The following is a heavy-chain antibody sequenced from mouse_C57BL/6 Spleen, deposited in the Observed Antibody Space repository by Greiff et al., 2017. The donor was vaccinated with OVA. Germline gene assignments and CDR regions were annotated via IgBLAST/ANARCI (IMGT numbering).Heavy chain of an antibody. D-gene: IGHD2-4*01. CDR2: INPNYGTT. CDR3: AKNYDYDGGDYFDY. J-gene: IGHJ2*01. CDR1: GYSFTDYN. Sequence: EVQLQQSGPELVKPGASVKISCKASGYSFTDYNMNWVKQSNGKSLEWIGVINPNYGTTSYNQKFKGKATLTVDPSSSTAYMQLNSLTSEDSAVYYCAKNYDYDGGDYFDYWGQGTTLTVSS. V-gene: IGHV1-39*01.